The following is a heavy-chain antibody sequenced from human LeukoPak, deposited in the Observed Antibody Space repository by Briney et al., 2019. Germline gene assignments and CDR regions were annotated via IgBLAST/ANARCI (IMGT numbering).Heavy chain of an antibody. Sequence: SVKVSFKASGGTFSSYAISWVRQAPGQGLAWMGGIIPIFGTANYAQKFQGRVTITTDESTSTAYMELSSLRSEDTAVYYCARVGDPYYYYYMDVWGKGTTVTVSS. CDR1: GGTFSSYA. J-gene: IGHJ6*03. CDR3: ARVGDPYYYYYMDV. CDR2: IIPIFGTA. D-gene: IGHD4-17*01. V-gene: IGHV1-69*05.